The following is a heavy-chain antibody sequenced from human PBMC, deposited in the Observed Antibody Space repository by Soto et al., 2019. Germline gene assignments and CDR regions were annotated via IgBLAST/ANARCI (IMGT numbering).Heavy chain of an antibody. J-gene: IGHJ6*02. D-gene: IGHD3-22*01. CDR3: ARESRSGIVSYYYYYGMDV. Sequence: QVQLQESGPGLVKPSETLSLTCTVSGGSISSYYWSWIRQPAGKGLEWIGRIYTSGSTNYNPSLKSRVTMSVDTSNNQFSLKLSSVTAADTAVYYCARESRSGIVSYYYYYGMDVWGQGTTVTVSS. V-gene: IGHV4-4*07. CDR2: IYTSGST. CDR1: GGSISSYY.